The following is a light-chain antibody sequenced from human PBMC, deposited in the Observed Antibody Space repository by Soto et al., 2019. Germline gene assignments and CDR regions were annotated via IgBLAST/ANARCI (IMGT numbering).Light chain of an antibody. Sequence: EILMTQSPDTVSVSPGERVTLSCRASQSVGSNLAWYQQKPGQPPRLLMYGVSTRATGIPARFSGSGSGTDFTLTISSLQSEDFAVYSCQQYNNLPPWTFGQGTKVELK. V-gene: IGKV3-15*01. J-gene: IGKJ1*01. CDR1: QSVGSN. CDR3: QQYNNLPPWT. CDR2: GVS.